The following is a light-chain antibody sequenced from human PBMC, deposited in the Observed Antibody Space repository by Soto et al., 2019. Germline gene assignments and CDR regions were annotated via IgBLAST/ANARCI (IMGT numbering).Light chain of an antibody. V-gene: IGKV3-20*01. J-gene: IGKJ2*01. Sequence: EIVLTQSPGTLSLSPGERATLSCRASQSVSSSYLAWYQQKPGQAPRLLIYGASSRATGIPDRVSGSGSGTDFHLTLSRLEPEDFAVYYCHHYGSSPPRTFGQGTQLEIK. CDR3: HHYGSSPPRT. CDR2: GAS. CDR1: QSVSSSY.